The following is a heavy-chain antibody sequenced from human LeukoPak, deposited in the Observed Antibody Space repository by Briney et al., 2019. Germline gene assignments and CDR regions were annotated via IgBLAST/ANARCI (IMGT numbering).Heavy chain of an antibody. CDR1: GFTFSSYG. V-gene: IGHV3-30*02. CDR2: IRYDGSNK. J-gene: IGHJ6*03. CDR3: AKVGGAWYYGSGSYYTRTYYMDV. D-gene: IGHD3-10*01. Sequence: GGSLRLSCAASGFTFSSYGMHWVRQAPGKGLEWVAFIRYDGSNKYYADSVKGRFTTSRDNSKNTLYLQMNSLRAEDTAVYYCAKVGGAWYYGSGSYYTRTYYMDVWGKGTTVTVSS.